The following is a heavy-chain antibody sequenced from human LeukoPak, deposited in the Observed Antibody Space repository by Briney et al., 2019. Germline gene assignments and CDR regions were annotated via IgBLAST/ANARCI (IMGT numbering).Heavy chain of an antibody. CDR1: GFTFSSYE. J-gene: IGHJ4*02. Sequence: PGGSLRLSCAASGFTFSSYEMNWVRQAPGKGLEWVSYISSSGSTIYYADSVKGRFTISRDNAKNSLYLQMNSLRAEDTAVYYCARGAVVVVPAANDYWGQGTLVTVSS. CDR3: ARGAVVVVPAANDY. D-gene: IGHD2-2*01. CDR2: ISSSGSTI. V-gene: IGHV3-48*03.